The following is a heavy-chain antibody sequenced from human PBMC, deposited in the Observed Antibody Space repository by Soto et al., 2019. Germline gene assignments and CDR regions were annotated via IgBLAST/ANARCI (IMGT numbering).Heavy chain of an antibody. J-gene: IGHJ4*02. V-gene: IGHV4-30-4*01. D-gene: IGHD6-6*01. CDR2: IYYSGST. CDR1: GGSISSGDYY. Sequence: QVQLQESGPGLVKPSQTLSLTCTVSGGSISSGDYYWSWIRQPPGKGLEWIGYIYYSGSTYYNPSLKSRVTISVDTSKNQFAPKLSSVTAAETAVYYCARGEEAALFDYWGQGTLVTVSS. CDR3: ARGEEAALFDY.